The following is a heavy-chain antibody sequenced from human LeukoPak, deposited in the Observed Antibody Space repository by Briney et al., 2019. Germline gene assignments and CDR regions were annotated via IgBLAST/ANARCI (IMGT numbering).Heavy chain of an antibody. CDR2: ISGSGGST. V-gene: IGHV3-23*01. CDR1: GFIFSSYA. CDR3: SKGLTPDYYDSSGLSFDY. Sequence: PGGSLRLSCAASGFIFSSYAMSWVRQAPGKGLEWVSGISGSGGSTFYADSVMGRFTISRDNSKNTLYLQMNSLRAEDTAVYYCSKGLTPDYYDSSGLSFDYWGQGTLVTVSS. D-gene: IGHD3-22*01. J-gene: IGHJ4*02.